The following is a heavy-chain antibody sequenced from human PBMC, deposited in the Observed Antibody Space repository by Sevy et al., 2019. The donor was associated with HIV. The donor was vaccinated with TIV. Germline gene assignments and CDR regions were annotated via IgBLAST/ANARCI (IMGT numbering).Heavy chain of an antibody. Sequence: GGSLRLSCAASGFTFSSYLMHWVRQAPGKGLVWVSHINSDGSSTSYADSVKGRFTISRDNAKNTLYLQMNSLRAEDTAVYYCARSAVNWNDEGPDYWGQGTLVTVSS. CDR1: GFTFSSYL. V-gene: IGHV3-74*01. CDR2: INSDGSST. D-gene: IGHD1-1*01. J-gene: IGHJ4*02. CDR3: ARSAVNWNDEGPDY.